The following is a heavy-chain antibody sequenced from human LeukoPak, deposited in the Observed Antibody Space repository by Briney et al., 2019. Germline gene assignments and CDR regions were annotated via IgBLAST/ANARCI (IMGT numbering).Heavy chain of an antibody. V-gene: IGHV4-59*01. D-gene: IGHD2-2*01. Sequence: SETLSLTCRVSGGSISNYYWSWIRQSPGKGPEWIWYIYNSGSTNYNPSLKSRVTISLDTSKNQFSLKLTSVTAADTAIYYCATEYCASSSCRFDSWGQGTLVTVSS. CDR3: ATEYCASSSCRFDS. J-gene: IGHJ4*02. CDR1: GGSISNYY. CDR2: IYNSGST.